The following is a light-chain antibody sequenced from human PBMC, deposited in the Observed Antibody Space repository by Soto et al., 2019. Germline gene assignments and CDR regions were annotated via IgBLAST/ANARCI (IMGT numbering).Light chain of an antibody. Sequence: DIQMTQSPSSLSASVGDRVTITCRASQDISNYLAWYQQKPGKVPNLLISGASTLQSGVPSRFSGSGSGTDFTLTISSLQSEDVATYYCQTYNSALQFTFGPGTKVDIK. CDR2: GAS. CDR3: QTYNSALQFT. J-gene: IGKJ3*01. V-gene: IGKV1-27*01. CDR1: QDISNY.